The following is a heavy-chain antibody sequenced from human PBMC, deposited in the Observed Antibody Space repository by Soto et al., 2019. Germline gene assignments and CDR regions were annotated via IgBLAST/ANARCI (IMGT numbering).Heavy chain of an antibody. D-gene: IGHD4-17*01. CDR2: ISAYNGNT. CDR1: SYIFTNYG. V-gene: IGHV1-18*01. J-gene: IGHJ6*02. Sequence: GASVKVSCKASSYIFTNYGISWVRQAPGQGLEWMGWISAYNGNTNYAQKLQGRVTMTTDTSTSTTYMELRSLRSDDTAVYYCARGFAPVNLDVWGQGTMVTVSS. CDR3: ARGFAPVNLDV.